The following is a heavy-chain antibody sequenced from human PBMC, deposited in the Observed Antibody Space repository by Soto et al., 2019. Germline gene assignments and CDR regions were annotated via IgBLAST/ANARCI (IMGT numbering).Heavy chain of an antibody. D-gene: IGHD1-1*01. CDR3: ARGRYGDY. J-gene: IGHJ4*02. V-gene: IGHV1-18*01. Sequence: QVHLGQSGAEVKKPRASVKVSFKRSGYNFTSYDITWVRKAPGQGLEWMGWISAHNGNTDYAQKLQGRVTVTRDTSTSTAYMELRSLRSDDTAVYYCARGRYGDYWGQGALVTVSS. CDR2: ISAHNGNT. CDR1: GYNFTSYD.